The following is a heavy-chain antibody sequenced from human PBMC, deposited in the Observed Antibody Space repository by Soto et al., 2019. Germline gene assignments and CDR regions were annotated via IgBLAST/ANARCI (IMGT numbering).Heavy chain of an antibody. D-gene: IGHD3-22*01. CDR3: ARDGGYYDSSGYYSQEGGYFQH. V-gene: IGHV3-48*02. CDR1: GFTFSSYS. CDR2: ISSSSSTI. Sequence: GGSLRLSCAASGFTFSSYSMNWVRQAPGKGLEWVSYISSSSSTIYYADSVKGRFTISRDNAKNSLYLQMNSLRDEDTAVYYCARDGGYYDSSGYYSQEGGYFQHWGQGTLVTVSS. J-gene: IGHJ1*01.